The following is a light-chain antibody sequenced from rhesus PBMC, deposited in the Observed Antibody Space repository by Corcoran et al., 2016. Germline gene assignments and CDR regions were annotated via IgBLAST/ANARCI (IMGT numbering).Light chain of an antibody. J-gene: IGKJ1*01. CDR3: QQYDDLPRT. Sequence: DIQMTQSPSSLSASVGDKVTITCHASQGINSWLAWYQHQPGKAPKPLIFSASSLHSGVPSRFSGSGSGTDYTLTINSLQPEDFATYYCQQYDDLPRTFGQGTKVEIK. CDR1: QGINSW. V-gene: IGKV1-19*01. CDR2: SAS.